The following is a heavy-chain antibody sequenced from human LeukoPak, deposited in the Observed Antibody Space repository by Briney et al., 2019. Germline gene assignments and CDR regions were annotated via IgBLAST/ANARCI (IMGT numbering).Heavy chain of an antibody. D-gene: IGHD4-11*01. V-gene: IGHV3-11*01. CDR2: ISSSGSTI. Sequence: PGRSLRLSCAASGFTFSDYYMSWIRQAPGKGLEWVSYISSSGSTIYYADSVKGRFTISRDNAKNSLYLQMNSLRAEDTAVYYCARDRDYSHSFDYWGQGTLVTVSS. J-gene: IGHJ4*02. CDR3: ARDRDYSHSFDY. CDR1: GFTFSDYY.